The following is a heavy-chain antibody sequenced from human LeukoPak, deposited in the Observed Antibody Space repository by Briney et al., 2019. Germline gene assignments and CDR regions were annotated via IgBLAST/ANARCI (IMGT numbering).Heavy chain of an antibody. CDR2: IIPIFGTA. Sequence: ASVKVSCKASGGTFSSYAISWVRQAPGQGLEWMGGIIPIFGTANYAQKFQGRVTITADKSTSTAYMELSSLRSEDTAVYYCARARNLQLPLNNRGQGTLVTVSS. CDR1: GGTFSSYA. V-gene: IGHV1-69*06. D-gene: IGHD5-18*01. J-gene: IGHJ4*02. CDR3: ARARNLQLPLNN.